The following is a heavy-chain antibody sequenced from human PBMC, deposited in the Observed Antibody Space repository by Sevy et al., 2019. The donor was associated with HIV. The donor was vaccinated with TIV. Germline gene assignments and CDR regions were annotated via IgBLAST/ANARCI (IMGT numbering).Heavy chain of an antibody. CDR3: AKGDSTFYGMDV. D-gene: IGHD6-13*01. CDR1: GFTFSTYT. V-gene: IGHV3-23*01. Sequence: VGSLRLSCAASGFTFSTYTMTWVRQAPGKGLEWVSAISGSAGSTYYADSVKGRFTISRDNSKNTLYLQMNSLRVEDTAVYYCAKGDSTFYGMDVWGQGTTVTVSS. J-gene: IGHJ6*02. CDR2: ISGSAGST.